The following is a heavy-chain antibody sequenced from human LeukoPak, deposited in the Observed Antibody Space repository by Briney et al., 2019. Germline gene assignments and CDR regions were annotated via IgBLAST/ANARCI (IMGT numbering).Heavy chain of an antibody. J-gene: IGHJ4*02. CDR3: ARAAAAGYYFDH. Sequence: PGGSLTLSCVDSGFTFGDYYMSWIRLAPGKGLEWVSYISSRSTDISYADSVKGRFTISRDNGKNSLYLQMDSLRAEDTAVYYCARAAAAGYYFDHWGQGTLVTVSS. CDR2: ISSRSTDI. CDR1: GFTFGDYY. D-gene: IGHD6-13*01. V-gene: IGHV3-11*06.